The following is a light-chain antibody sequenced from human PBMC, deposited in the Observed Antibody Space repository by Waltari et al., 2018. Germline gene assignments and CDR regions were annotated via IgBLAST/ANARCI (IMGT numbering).Light chain of an antibody. CDR1: SPTIGADYL. Sequence: QSVLPQPPSVSGAPGQRVTISRTGSSPTIGADYLVNLYQHLPGMAPKLLIYNNINRPAGFPDRFSGSKSGTSASLAITGLQAEDEGDYHCQSYDRLSASVVFGGGTKLTVL. V-gene: IGLV1-40*01. CDR3: QSYDRLSASVV. J-gene: IGLJ2*01. CDR2: NNI.